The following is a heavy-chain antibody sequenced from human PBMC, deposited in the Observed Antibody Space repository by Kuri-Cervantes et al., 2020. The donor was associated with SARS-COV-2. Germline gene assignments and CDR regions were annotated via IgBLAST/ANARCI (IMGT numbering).Heavy chain of an antibody. J-gene: IGHJ4*02. Sequence: GGSLRPPCAASGFTFSSYSRNWVRQAPGKGLEWVSSISSSSSYIYYADSVKGRFTISRDNAKNSLYLQMNSLRAEDTAVYYCARVGSTSCADYWGQGTLVTVSS. CDR2: ISSSSSYI. D-gene: IGHD2-2*01. CDR1: GFTFSSYS. V-gene: IGHV3-21*01. CDR3: ARVGSTSCADY.